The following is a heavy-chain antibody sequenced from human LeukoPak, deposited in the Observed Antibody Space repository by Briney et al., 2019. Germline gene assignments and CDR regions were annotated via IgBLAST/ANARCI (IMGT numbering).Heavy chain of an antibody. V-gene: IGHV3-11*01. CDR2: ISSSGSTI. CDR1: GFTFSDYY. CDR3: ARVYFETTVVNDY. Sequence: PGGSLRLSCATSGFTFSDYYMSWIRQAPGKGLEWVSYISSSGSTIYYADSVKGRFTISRDNAKNSLYLQMNSLRAEDTAVYYCARVYFETTVVNDYWGQGTLVTVSS. D-gene: IGHD4-23*01. J-gene: IGHJ4*02.